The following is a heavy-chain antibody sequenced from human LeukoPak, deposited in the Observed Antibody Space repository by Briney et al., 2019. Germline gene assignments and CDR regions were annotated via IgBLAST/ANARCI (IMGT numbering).Heavy chain of an antibody. V-gene: IGHV4-59*01. CDR1: GGSISSYY. CDR3: ARGGLMIVVAYYAFDI. D-gene: IGHD3-22*01. J-gene: IGHJ3*02. CDR2: IYYSGST. Sequence: SGTLSLTCTVSGGSISSYYWSWIRQPPGKGLEWIGYIYYSGSTNYNPSLKSRVTISVDTSKNQFSLKLSSVTAADTAVYYCARGGLMIVVAYYAFDIWGQGTMVTVSS.